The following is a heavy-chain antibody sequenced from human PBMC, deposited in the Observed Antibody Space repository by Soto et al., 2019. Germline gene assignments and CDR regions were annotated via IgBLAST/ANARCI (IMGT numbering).Heavy chain of an antibody. CDR3: ASGGWGSSWYEGGSRIDY. Sequence: EVQLVESGGGLVQPGGSLRLSCAASGFTFSSYDMHWVRQVAGKGLEWVSAIGVAGDTYYPDSVKGRFTISRENAKNYLYLKMNSLRAEDTAVYYCASGGWGSSWYEGGSRIDYWGQGTLVTVSS. J-gene: IGHJ4*02. CDR1: GFTFSSYD. CDR2: IGVAGDT. V-gene: IGHV3-13*01. D-gene: IGHD6-13*01.